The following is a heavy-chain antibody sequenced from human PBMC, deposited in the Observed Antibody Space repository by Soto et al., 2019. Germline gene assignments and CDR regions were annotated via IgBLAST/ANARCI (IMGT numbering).Heavy chain of an antibody. CDR1: GGTFSSYA. CDR3: ARLSRPNYYDTSGFFKDNWFDP. V-gene: IGHV1-69*13. D-gene: IGHD3-22*01. Sequence: RASVKVSCKASGGTFSSYAISWVRQAPGQGLEWMGGIIPIFGTANYAQKFQGRVTITADESTNTVYMELSSLRSEDTAMYYCARLSRPNYYDTSGFFKDNWFDPWGQGTLVTVSS. J-gene: IGHJ5*02. CDR2: IIPIFGTA.